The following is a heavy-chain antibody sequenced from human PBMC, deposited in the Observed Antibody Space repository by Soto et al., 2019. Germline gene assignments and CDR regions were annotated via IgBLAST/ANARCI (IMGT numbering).Heavy chain of an antibody. CDR2: IIPIFATA. CDR3: ARDGPSYSHGPRYFDY. J-gene: IGHJ4*02. Sequence: VASVKVSCKASGGTFSSYAISWVRQAPGQGLEWMGGIIPIFATANCAQKFRGRVTITADESTSTAYMELSSLRSEYTAVYYCARDGPSYSHGPRYFDYWGQGTLVTVSS. CDR1: GGTFSSYA. D-gene: IGHD5-18*01. V-gene: IGHV1-69*13.